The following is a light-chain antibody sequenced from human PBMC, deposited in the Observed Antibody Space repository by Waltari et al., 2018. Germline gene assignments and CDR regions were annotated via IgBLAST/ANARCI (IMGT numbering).Light chain of an antibody. Sequence: DIHLPQSPSSLSASVGDTVTITCRASQDIGASVNWYQQRPGEAPKLLIFDADSLERGAPSRFSGGGSRTQFTFTITGLQAEDIATYYCQQFGSLPWTFGQGTTVE. CDR3: QQFGSLPWT. CDR1: QDIGAS. J-gene: IGKJ1*01. CDR2: DAD. V-gene: IGKV1-33*01.